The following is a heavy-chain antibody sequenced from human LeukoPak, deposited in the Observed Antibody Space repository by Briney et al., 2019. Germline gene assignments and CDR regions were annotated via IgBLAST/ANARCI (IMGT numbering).Heavy chain of an antibody. V-gene: IGHV3-15*07. CDR1: GFSFSSYG. CDR3: TTGNFGPY. CDR2: IKRKTEGGTT. Sequence: GGSLRLSCAASGFSFSSYGMHWVRQAPGKGLEWVGRIKRKTEGGTTDYVAPVKGRFIISRDDSKNTLYLQMNSLKTGDTAFYYCTTGNFGPYWGQGTLVTVSS. D-gene: IGHD3-10*01. J-gene: IGHJ4*02.